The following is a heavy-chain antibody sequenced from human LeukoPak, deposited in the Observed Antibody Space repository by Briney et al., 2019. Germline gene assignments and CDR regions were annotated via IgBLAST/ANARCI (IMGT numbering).Heavy chain of an antibody. Sequence: NRGESLKISCKGSGYSFTSYWIGWVRQMPGKGLEWMGIIYPGDSDTRYSPSFQGQVTISADKSISTAYLQWSSLKASDTAMYYCARAPAYYYDSSPGSVYYYYGMDVWGQGTTVTVSS. V-gene: IGHV5-51*01. CDR2: IYPGDSDT. J-gene: IGHJ6*02. CDR3: ARAPAYYYDSSPGSVYYYYGMDV. D-gene: IGHD3-22*01. CDR1: GYSFTSYW.